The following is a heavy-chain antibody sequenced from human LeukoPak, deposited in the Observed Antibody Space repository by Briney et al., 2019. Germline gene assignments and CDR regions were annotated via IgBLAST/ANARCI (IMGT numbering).Heavy chain of an antibody. D-gene: IGHD6-13*01. CDR1: GGSISSGGYS. J-gene: IGHJ4*02. Sequence: SETLSLTCAVSGGSISSGGYSWRWIRQPPGKGLEWIGYIYHSGSTYYNPSLKSRVTISVDRSKNQFSLKLSSVTAADTAVYYCARGVRYSSSWDYFDYWGQGTLVTVSS. CDR3: ARGVRYSSSWDYFDY. V-gene: IGHV4-30-2*01. CDR2: IYHSGST.